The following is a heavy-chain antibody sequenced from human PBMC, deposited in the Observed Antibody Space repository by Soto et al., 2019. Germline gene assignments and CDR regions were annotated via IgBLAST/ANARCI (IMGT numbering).Heavy chain of an antibody. J-gene: IGHJ6*02. D-gene: IGHD1-1*01. CDR2: IIPIFGTA. V-gene: IGHV1-69*13. CDR1: GGTFSSYA. Sequence: ASVKVSCKASGGTFSSYAISWVRQAPGQGLEWMGGIIPIFGTANYAQKFQGRVTITADESTSTAYMELSSLRSEDTAVYYCASELVLELEPGYYYYYGMDVWGQGTTVTVSS. CDR3: ASELVLELEPGYYYYYGMDV.